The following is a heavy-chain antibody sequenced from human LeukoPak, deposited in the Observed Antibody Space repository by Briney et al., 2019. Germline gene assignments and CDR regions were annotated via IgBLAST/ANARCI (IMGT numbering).Heavy chain of an antibody. CDR2: IIPIFGTA. Sequence: VASVTVSCKASGYTFTSYYMHWVRQAPGQGLEWMGGIIPIFGTANYAQKFQGRVTITTDESTSTAYMELSSLRSEDTAVYYCAREVGYFDYWGQGTLVTVSS. CDR1: GYTFTSYY. V-gene: IGHV1-69*05. CDR3: AREVGYFDY. J-gene: IGHJ4*02.